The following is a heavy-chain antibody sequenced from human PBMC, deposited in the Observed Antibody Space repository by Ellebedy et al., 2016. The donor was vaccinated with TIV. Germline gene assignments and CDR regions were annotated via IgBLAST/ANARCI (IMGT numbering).Heavy chain of an antibody. CDR2: ISYSGST. CDR1: GGSISSYY. D-gene: IGHD4-17*01. V-gene: IGHV4-59*01. Sequence: MPSETLSLTCSVSGGSISSYYWSWIRQPPGKGLEWIGYISYSGSTNYNPSLKSRVTISVDTSKNQFSLKLSSVTAADTAVYYCARVDYGDYPNYYYGMDVWGQGTTVTVSS. CDR3: ARVDYGDYPNYYYGMDV. J-gene: IGHJ6*02.